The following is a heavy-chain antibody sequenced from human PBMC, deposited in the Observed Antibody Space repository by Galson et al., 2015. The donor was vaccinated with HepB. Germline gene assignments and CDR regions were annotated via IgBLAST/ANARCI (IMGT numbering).Heavy chain of an antibody. D-gene: IGHD5-24*01. CDR2: VCYNGPT. J-gene: IGHJ4*02. CDR3: TSGRDAYKTGF. Sequence: ETLSLTCTVSGASVSSRDFCWSWIRQPPGERPEQIGYVCYNGPTTYNPSLKSRVSMSVETSKNLLSLRVTSVTAADTAVYFCTSGRDAYKTGFWGQGTLVTVSS. V-gene: IGHV4-61*08. CDR1: GASVSSRDFC.